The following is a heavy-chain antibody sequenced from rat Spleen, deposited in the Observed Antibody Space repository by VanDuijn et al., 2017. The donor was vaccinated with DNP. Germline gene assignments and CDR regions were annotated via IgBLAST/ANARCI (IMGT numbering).Heavy chain of an antibody. CDR2: INSAGST. V-gene: IGHV3-3*01. Sequence: EVQLQESGPGLVTPSQSLSLTCSVTGYSITSNFRWSWIRKFPGNTLEWMGYINSAGSTDYNPSLKSRIPITRDTSKNQFFLQVNSVTTDDTATYYCAVQLGVFDYWGQGVMVTVSS. D-gene: IGHD5-1*01. J-gene: IGHJ2*01. CDR3: AVQLGVFDY. CDR1: GYSITSNFR.